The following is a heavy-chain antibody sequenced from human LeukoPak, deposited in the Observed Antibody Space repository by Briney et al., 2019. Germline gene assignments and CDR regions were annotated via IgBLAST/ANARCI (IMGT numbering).Heavy chain of an antibody. J-gene: IGHJ5*02. CDR1: GGTFCSYG. D-gene: IGHD3-10*01. V-gene: IGHV1-69*01. Sequence: SVKVSCKASGGTFCSYGFSWVRHPPGQGLEWMGGIIPIFGTANYAQKFQDRVTITADESTSTAYMELSSLRSEDTAVYYCARAHYYGSGSYNWFDPWGQGTLVTVSS. CDR2: IIPIFGTA. CDR3: ARAHYYGSGSYNWFDP.